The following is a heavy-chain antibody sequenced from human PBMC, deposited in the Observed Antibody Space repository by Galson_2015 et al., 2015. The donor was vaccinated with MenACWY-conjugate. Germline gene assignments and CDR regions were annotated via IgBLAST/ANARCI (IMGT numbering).Heavy chain of an antibody. CDR1: GFAFSNYC. J-gene: IGHJ6*02. V-gene: IGHV3-74*03. CDR2: ICAGGISI. Sequence: SLRLSCAASGFAFSNYCMHWVHQAPGKGLECVSRICAGGISIMYGDSVRGRFTISRDDAENTLYLQMDGLRADDTAVYFCVRGSSGWRGMDICGQGTTVTVSS. D-gene: IGHD6-19*01. CDR3: VRGSSGWRGMDI.